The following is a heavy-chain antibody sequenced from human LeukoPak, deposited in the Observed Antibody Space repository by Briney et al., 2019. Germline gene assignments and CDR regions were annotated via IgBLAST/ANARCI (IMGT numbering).Heavy chain of an antibody. CDR1: GGSISSYY. CDR2: IYYSGST. J-gene: IGHJ4*02. Sequence: SETLSLTCTVSGGSISSYYWSWIRQPPGKGLEWIGYIYYSGSTNYNPSLKSRVTISVDTSKNQFSLKLSSVTAAGTAVYYCASITYPDFWSGYYGYFDYWGQGTLVTVSS. CDR3: ASITYPDFWSGYYGYFDY. V-gene: IGHV4-59*01. D-gene: IGHD3-3*01.